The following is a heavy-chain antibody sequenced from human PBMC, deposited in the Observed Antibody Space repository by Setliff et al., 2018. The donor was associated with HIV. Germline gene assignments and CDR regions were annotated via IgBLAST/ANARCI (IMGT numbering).Heavy chain of an antibody. J-gene: IGHJ4*02. D-gene: IGHD2-15*01. CDR3: ARGFVGRYGGNTEPFDY. CDR1: GGTFSSYA. CDR2: IIPIFGTA. Sequence: ASVKVSCKASGGTFSSYAISWVRQAPGQGLEWMGGIIPIFGTANYAQKFQGRVTITTDESTSTAYMELSSLRSEDTAVYYCARGFVGRYGGNTEPFDYWGQGTLVTVSS. V-gene: IGHV1-69*05.